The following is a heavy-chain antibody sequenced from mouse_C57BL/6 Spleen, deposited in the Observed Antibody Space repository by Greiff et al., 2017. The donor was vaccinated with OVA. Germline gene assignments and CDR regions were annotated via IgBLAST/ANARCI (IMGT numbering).Heavy chain of an antibody. Sequence: VHVKQSGPELVKPGASVKIPCKASGYTFTDYNMDWVKQSHGKSLEWIGDINPNNGGTIYNQKFKGKATLTVDKSSSTAYMELRSLTSEDPAVYYGARRGGYGSSYYWYFDVWGTGTTVTVSS. CDR2: INPNNGGT. V-gene: IGHV1-18*01. CDR3: ARRGGYGSSYYWYFDV. CDR1: GYTFTDYN. J-gene: IGHJ1*03. D-gene: IGHD1-1*01.